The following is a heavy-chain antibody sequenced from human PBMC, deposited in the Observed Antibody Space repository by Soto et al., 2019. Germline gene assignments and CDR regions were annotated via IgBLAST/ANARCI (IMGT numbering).Heavy chain of an antibody. Sequence: EVQLVESGGGLVKPGDSLRLSCAVSGLKFSDAWMNWVRQAPGKGLEWVGRIKRKGGGETKDYAAPVKGRFAISRDYSRDTLYLQMNSLKIEDTAVYYCAWDNSGRFRTDHWGQGTLVTVS. D-gene: IGHD4-4*01. CDR2: IKRKGGGETK. J-gene: IGHJ4*02. CDR1: GLKFSDAW. CDR3: AWDNSGRFRTDH. V-gene: IGHV3-15*07.